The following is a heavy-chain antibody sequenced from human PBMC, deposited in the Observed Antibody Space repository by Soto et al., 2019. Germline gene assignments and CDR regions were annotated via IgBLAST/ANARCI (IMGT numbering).Heavy chain of an antibody. CDR2: INPTSGDT. D-gene: IGHD2-2*01. CDR1: GYPFTHYY. V-gene: IGHV1-2*02. CDR3: ARDREFVVVDGKDAFDM. Sequence: ASVTVSCKASGYPFTHYYIHWVRQAPGQGLEWMGWINPTSGDTKYAQKFQGRVTMTRDTSIRTAYMVLTRLTSDDTALYYCARDREFVVVDGKDAFDMWG. J-gene: IGHJ3*02.